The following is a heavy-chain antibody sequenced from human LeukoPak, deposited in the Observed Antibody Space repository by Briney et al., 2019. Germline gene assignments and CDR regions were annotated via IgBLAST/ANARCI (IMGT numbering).Heavy chain of an antibody. Sequence: SETLSLTCTVSGGSISTGGYYWSWIRQHPGKGLEWIGEINHSGSTNYNPSLKSRVTISVDTSKNQFSLKLSSVTAADTAVYYCARGGQSSGWYHYTKGMDVWGQGTTVTVSS. CDR3: ARGGQSSGWYHYTKGMDV. CDR1: GGSISTGGYY. J-gene: IGHJ6*02. CDR2: INHSGST. D-gene: IGHD6-19*01. V-gene: IGHV4-34*01.